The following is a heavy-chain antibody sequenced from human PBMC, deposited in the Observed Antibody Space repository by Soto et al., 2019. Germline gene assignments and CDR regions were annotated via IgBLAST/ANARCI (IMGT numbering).Heavy chain of an antibody. V-gene: IGHV1-8*01. CDR3: ARSYYYDSSGYSSNAFDI. Sequence: ASVKVSCKASGYTFTSYDINWVRQVTGQGLEWMGWMNPNSGNTGYAQKFQGRVTMTRNTSISTAYMELSSLRSEDTAVYYCARSYYYDSSGYSSNAFDIWGQGTMVTVS. CDR1: GYTFTSYD. J-gene: IGHJ3*02. D-gene: IGHD3-22*01. CDR2: MNPNSGNT.